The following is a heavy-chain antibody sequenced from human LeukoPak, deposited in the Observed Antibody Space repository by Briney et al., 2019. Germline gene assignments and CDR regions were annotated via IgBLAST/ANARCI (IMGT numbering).Heavy chain of an antibody. J-gene: IGHJ4*02. Sequence: SETLSLTCTVSGGSISSYYWSWIRQPPGKGLEWIGYIYYSGSNNYNPSLRRRVTLSVDTSKNQFSLKLSSVTAADPPVYYCARGGNYGDYDGYFDYWGQGTLVTVSS. CDR2: IYYSGSN. CDR3: ARGGNYGDYDGYFDY. D-gene: IGHD4-17*01. V-gene: IGHV4-59*08. CDR1: GGSISSYY.